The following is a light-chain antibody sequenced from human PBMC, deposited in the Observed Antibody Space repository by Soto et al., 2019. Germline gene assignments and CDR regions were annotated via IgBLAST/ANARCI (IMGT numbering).Light chain of an antibody. V-gene: IGLV2-23*01. Sequence: QSALTQPASVSGSPGQSITISCTGASSDVSTYNLISWYQHLPGKAPKLMIYEGTKRPSGVSHRFYGSKSGNTTSLTISGLQAEDEGEYYCSSFAGRATFYVFGTGTKLTVL. CDR1: SSDVSTYNL. CDR2: EGT. CDR3: SSFAGRATFYV. J-gene: IGLJ1*01.